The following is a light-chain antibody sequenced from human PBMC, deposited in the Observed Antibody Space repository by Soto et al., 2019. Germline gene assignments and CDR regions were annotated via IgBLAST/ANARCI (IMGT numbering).Light chain of an antibody. CDR2: AAS. J-gene: IGKJ1*01. Sequence: DIQMTQSPSSLSASVGDRVTITCRASQSISSDLNWYQQKPGKAPKLLIYAASSLQSGVPSRFSGSGSGTDFTLTISSLQPEDFATYYCQQSYSTPRTLGQGTKVDIK. V-gene: IGKV1-39*01. CDR1: QSISSD. CDR3: QQSYSTPRT.